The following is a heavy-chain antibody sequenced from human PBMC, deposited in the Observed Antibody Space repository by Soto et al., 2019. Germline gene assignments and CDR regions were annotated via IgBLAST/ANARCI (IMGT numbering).Heavy chain of an antibody. D-gene: IGHD3-16*02. Sequence: SVKVSCKASGGTFSSYAISWVRQAPGQGLEWMGGIIPIFGTANYAQKFQGRVTITADESTSTAYMELSSLRSEDTAVYYCAAGRADYVWGSYRYSPPFDYWGQGTLVTVSS. CDR1: GGTFSSYA. J-gene: IGHJ4*02. CDR2: IIPIFGTA. CDR3: AAGRADYVWGSYRYSPPFDY. V-gene: IGHV1-69*13.